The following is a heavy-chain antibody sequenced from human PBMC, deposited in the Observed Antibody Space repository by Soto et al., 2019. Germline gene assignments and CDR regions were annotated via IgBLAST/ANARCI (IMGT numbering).Heavy chain of an antibody. CDR3: ARLGGYYQAFDN. J-gene: IGHJ4*02. CDR2: IYYIGST. V-gene: IGHV4-31*03. CDR1: GGSISSGGYY. Sequence: SETLSLTCTVSGGSISSGGYYWSWIRQHPGKGLEWIGYIYYIGSTYYNPSLKSRVTISVDTSKNQVSLKLSSVTAADTAVYYCARLGGYYQAFDNWGQGTLVTVSS. D-gene: IGHD3-22*01.